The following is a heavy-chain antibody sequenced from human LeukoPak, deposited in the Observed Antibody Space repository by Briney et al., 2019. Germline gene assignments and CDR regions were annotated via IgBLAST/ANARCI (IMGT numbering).Heavy chain of an antibody. CDR2: IWYDGSNK. CDR1: GFTFSSYG. J-gene: IGHJ4*02. V-gene: IGHV3-33*06. D-gene: IGHD3-10*01. CDR3: AKSGVTYYYGSGSYYNSQHFDY. Sequence: GGSLRLSCAASGFTFSSYGMHWVRQATGKGLEWVAVIWYDGSNKYYADSVKGRFTISRDNSKNTLYLQMNSLRAEDTAVYYCAKSGVTYYYGSGSYYNSQHFDYWGQGTLVTVSS.